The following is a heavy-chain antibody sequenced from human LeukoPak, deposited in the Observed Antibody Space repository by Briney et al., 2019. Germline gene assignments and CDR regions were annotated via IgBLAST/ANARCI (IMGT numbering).Heavy chain of an antibody. D-gene: IGHD4-17*01. V-gene: IGHV3-23*01. Sequence: GGSLRLSCAASRFTFTGHTMTWLRQAPGKGLEWVSIIGGRDDRTYYADSVKGRFTISRDNSKNTLYLQMNSLRGEDTAVYYCAKVVSPTTVTGYWGQGTLVTVSS. CDR1: RFTFTGHT. CDR3: AKVVSPTTVTGY. J-gene: IGHJ4*02. CDR2: IGGRDDRT.